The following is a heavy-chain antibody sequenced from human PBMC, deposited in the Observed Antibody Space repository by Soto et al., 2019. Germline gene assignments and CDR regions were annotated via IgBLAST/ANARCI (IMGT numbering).Heavy chain of an antibody. V-gene: IGHV4-30-2*01. Sequence: SETLSLTCAVSGGSISSGGYSWSWIRQPPGKGLEWIGYMYHSGSTYYNPSLKSRVTISIDTSKNQFSLKLSSVTAADTAVYYCARAAATMVRGNWFDPWGQGTLVTVSS. CDR3: ARAAATMVRGNWFDP. D-gene: IGHD3-10*01. CDR1: GGSISSGGYS. J-gene: IGHJ5*02. CDR2: MYHSGST.